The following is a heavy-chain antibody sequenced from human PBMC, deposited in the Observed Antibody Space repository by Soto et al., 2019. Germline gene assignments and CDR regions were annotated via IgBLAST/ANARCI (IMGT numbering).Heavy chain of an antibody. CDR1: GFTFSSYA. V-gene: IGHV3-23*01. CDR2: ISGSGGST. J-gene: IGHJ4*02. D-gene: IGHD3-22*01. Sequence: LRLSCAASGFTFSSYAMSWVRQAPGKGLEWVSAISGSGGSTYYADSVKGRFTISRDNSKNTLYLQMNSLRAEDTAVYYCAKGLDSSGYYHYFDYWGQGTLVTVSS. CDR3: AKGLDSSGYYHYFDY.